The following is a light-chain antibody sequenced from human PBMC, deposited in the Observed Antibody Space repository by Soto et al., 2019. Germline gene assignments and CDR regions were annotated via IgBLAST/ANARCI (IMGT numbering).Light chain of an antibody. Sequence: QSALAQPASVSGSPGQSITVSCTGTSSDVGTYNYVSWYQQHPGKAPKLMIYEVSNRPSGVSNRFSGSKSGNTASLTISGLQAEDEADYYCSSYTGSSSFYXFGTGTKVTV. CDR1: SSDVGTYNY. CDR3: SSYTGSSSFYX. J-gene: IGLJ1*01. V-gene: IGLV2-14*01. CDR2: EVS.